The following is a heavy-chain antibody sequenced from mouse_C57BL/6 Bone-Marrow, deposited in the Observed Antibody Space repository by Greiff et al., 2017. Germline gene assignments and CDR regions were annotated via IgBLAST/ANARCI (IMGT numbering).Heavy chain of an antibody. V-gene: IGHV1-69*01. D-gene: IGHD2-2*01. CDR1: GYTFTSYW. Sequence: VLLQQPGAELVMPGASVKLSCKASGYTFTSYWMHWVKQRPGQGLEWIGKIDPSVSSTNYNQLFKGQFTFSVGKSSSTSYMQLSSLTSEDSAVYYCARRGVTTPRADWGQGTLVTVSA. CDR3: ARRGVTTPRAD. J-gene: IGHJ3*01. CDR2: IDPSVSST.